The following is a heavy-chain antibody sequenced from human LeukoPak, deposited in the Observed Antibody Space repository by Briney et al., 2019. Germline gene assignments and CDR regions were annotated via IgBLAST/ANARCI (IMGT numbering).Heavy chain of an antibody. V-gene: IGHV4-59*11. CDR2: IYYSGST. Sequence: LETLSLTCTVSGGSISGHYWSWIRQPPGKGLECIGHIYYSGSTNYNPTLKSRVTISVDTSKNQFSPKLSSVTAADTAVYYCARGYDFWSGYGAKGYGMDVWGQGTTVTVSS. CDR1: GGSISGHY. J-gene: IGHJ6*02. CDR3: ARGYDFWSGYGAKGYGMDV. D-gene: IGHD3-3*01.